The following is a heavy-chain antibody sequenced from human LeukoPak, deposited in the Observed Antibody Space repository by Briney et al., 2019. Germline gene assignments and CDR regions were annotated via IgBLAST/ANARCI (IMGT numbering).Heavy chain of an antibody. Sequence: GGSLRLSCAASGFSFSSYNLNWVRQAPGKGLEWVSSLSTSSSYIYYADSVKGRFTVSRDNARNSLELQMNSLRAEDTAVYYCARGAMVRGIQYYMDVWGKGTTVTISS. V-gene: IGHV3-21*04. J-gene: IGHJ6*03. CDR1: GFSFSSYN. CDR3: ARGAMVRGIQYYMDV. CDR2: LSTSSSYI. D-gene: IGHD3-10*01.